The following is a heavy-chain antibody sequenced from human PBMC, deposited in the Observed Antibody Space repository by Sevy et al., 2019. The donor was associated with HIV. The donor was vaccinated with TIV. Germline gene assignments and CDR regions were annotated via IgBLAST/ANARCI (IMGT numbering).Heavy chain of an antibody. CDR1: GGTFSSYA. J-gene: IGHJ4*02. V-gene: IGHV1-69*13. D-gene: IGHD6-13*01. CDR2: IIPIFGTA. CDR3: ARGGQQQLVIDTFDY. Sequence: ASVKVSCRASGGTFSSYAISWVRQAPGQGLEWMGGIIPIFGTANYAQKFQGRVTITADESTSTAYMELSSLRSEETAVYYCARGGQQQLVIDTFDYWGQGTLVTVSS.